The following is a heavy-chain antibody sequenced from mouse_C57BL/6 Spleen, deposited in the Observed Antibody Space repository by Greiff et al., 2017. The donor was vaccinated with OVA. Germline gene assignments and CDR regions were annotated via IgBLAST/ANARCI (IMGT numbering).Heavy chain of an antibody. V-gene: IGHV14-1*01. CDR1: GFNIKDYY. D-gene: IGHD3-3*01. Sequence: EVKLMESGAELVRPGASVKLSCTASGFNIKDYYMHWVKQRPEQGLEWIGRIDPEDGDTEYAPKFQGKATMTADTSSNTAYLQLSSLTSEDTAVYYCTTWRGRRYAMDYWGQGTSVTVSS. CDR2: IDPEDGDT. CDR3: TTWRGRRYAMDY. J-gene: IGHJ4*01.